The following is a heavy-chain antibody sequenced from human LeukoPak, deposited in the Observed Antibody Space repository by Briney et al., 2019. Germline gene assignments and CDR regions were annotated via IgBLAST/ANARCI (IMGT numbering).Heavy chain of an antibody. Sequence: GRSLRLSCAASGFTFSSYGMHWVRQAPGKGLEWVAVIWYDGSNKYYPDSVQGRFTISRDNSKNTLYLQVNSLRAGDTAVYYCARDRSMSGWYIDLWGRGTLVTVSS. CDR2: IWYDGSNK. CDR1: GFTFSSYG. CDR3: ARDRSMSGWYIDL. V-gene: IGHV3-33*01. D-gene: IGHD2/OR15-2a*01. J-gene: IGHJ2*01.